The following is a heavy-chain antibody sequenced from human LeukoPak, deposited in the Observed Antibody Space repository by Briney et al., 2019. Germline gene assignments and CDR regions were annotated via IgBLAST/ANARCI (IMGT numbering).Heavy chain of an antibody. Sequence: GGSLRLSCAASGFTFSSYGMHWVRQAPGKGLEWVAVIRHDGSNKYYADSVKGRFTISRDNSKNTLYLQMSSLRAEDTAVYYCAKVGDSSGYYQNYFDYWGQGTLVTVSS. D-gene: IGHD3-22*01. CDR1: GFTFSSYG. V-gene: IGHV3-30*02. CDR2: IRHDGSNK. J-gene: IGHJ4*02. CDR3: AKVGDSSGYYQNYFDY.